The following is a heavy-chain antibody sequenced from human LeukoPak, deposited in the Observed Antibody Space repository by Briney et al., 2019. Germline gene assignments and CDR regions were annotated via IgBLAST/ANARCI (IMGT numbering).Heavy chain of an antibody. CDR2: INSGGST. D-gene: IGHD3-10*01. Sequence: PGGSLRLSCAASGFTVSSNYMSWVRQAPGKGLEWVSVINSGGSTYYADSVKGRFTISRDNSKNTLYLQMNSLRAEDTAVYYCARDVRLWVGELHAFDIWGQGTMVTVSS. V-gene: IGHV3-53*01. CDR1: GFTVSSNY. CDR3: ARDVRLWVGELHAFDI. J-gene: IGHJ3*02.